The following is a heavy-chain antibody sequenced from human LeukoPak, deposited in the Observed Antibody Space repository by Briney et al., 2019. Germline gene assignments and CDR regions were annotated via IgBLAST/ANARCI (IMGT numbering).Heavy chain of an antibody. V-gene: IGHV3-49*03. CDR2: IRSKASGGTT. D-gene: IGHD6-13*01. CDR3: TRVSLYSSSWYGSGRYFQH. CDR1: GFTFGDYA. J-gene: IGHJ1*01. Sequence: GRSLRLSCTASGFTFGDYAMSWFRQAPGKGLEWVGFIRSKASGGTTEYAASVKDRFTVSRDDSQSIAYLQMNSLKTEDTAVYYCTRVSLYSSSWYGSGRYFQHWGQGTLVTVSS.